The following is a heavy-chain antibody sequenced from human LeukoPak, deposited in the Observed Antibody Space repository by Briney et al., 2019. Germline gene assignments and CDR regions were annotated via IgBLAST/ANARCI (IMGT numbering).Heavy chain of an antibody. CDR2: INHSGST. CDR3: ARAPMGGYYYYYMDV. D-gene: IGHD3-16*01. J-gene: IGHJ6*03. CDR1: GGSFSGYY. V-gene: IGHV4-34*01. Sequence: PSETLSLTCAVYGGSFSGYYWSWIRQPPGKGLEWIGEINHSGSTNYNPSLKSRVTISVDTSKNQFSLKLSSVTAADTAVYYCARAPMGGYYYYYMDVWGKGTTVTISS.